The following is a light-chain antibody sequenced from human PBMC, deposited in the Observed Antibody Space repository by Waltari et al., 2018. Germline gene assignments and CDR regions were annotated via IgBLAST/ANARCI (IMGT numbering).Light chain of an antibody. CDR2: YST. CDR3: QVWDSSSDHP. V-gene: IGLV3-21*01. CDR1: NIGRYS. Sequence: SYALMQPPSVSVAPGDTARITCGGNNIGRYSVNWYQQRPGQAPVLVVYYSTDRPSGIPERFSGSNSGNTATLTINRVEAGDEADYYCQVWDSSSDHPFGGGTKLTVL. J-gene: IGLJ2*01.